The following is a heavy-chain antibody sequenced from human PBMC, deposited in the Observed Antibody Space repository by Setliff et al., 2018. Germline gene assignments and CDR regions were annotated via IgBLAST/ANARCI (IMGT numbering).Heavy chain of an antibody. J-gene: IGHJ3*02. CDR1: GYTFISYG. D-gene: IGHD7-27*01. V-gene: IGHV1-18*01. CDR2: NSAYNGNT. CDR3: ARAGLGRAFDI. Sequence: ASVKVSCKASGYTFISYGISWVRQAPGQGLEWMGWNSAYNGNTNYAQQFQGRVTITRDTSSSTAYMELSSLRSDDTAVYYCARAGLGRAFDIWGQGTMVTVSS.